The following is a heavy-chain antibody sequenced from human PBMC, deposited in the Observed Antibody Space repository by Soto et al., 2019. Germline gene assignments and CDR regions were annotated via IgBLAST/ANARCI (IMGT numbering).Heavy chain of an antibody. CDR2: ISGSGGST. Sequence: EVQLLESGGGLVQPGGSLRLSCAASGCTFSSYAMSWVRQAPGKGLEWVSAISGSGGSTYYADSVKGRFTISRGTSKNTLYLQMNSLRAEDTAVYYCAKDSGDYSDVDAFDIWGQGTMVTVSS. CDR3: AKDSGDYSDVDAFDI. J-gene: IGHJ3*02. D-gene: IGHD4-17*01. V-gene: IGHV3-23*01. CDR1: GCTFSSYA.